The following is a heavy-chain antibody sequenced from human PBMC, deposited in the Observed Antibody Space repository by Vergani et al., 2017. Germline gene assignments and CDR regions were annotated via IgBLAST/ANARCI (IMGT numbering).Heavy chain of an antibody. D-gene: IGHD2-8*02. Sequence: QVQLVQSGAELKKPGASVRVSCKASGFIFTDYYIHWMRQAPGQGLEWIGWINPNGDATHYAQNFPGRITLTRDTSSTTAVMDLASMTADDTAIYYCGRQHQGPAGVDYRGEGALVAVSS. CDR1: GFIFTDYY. J-gene: IGHJ4*02. CDR3: GRQHQGPAGVDY. V-gene: IGHV1-2*02. CDR2: INPNGDAT.